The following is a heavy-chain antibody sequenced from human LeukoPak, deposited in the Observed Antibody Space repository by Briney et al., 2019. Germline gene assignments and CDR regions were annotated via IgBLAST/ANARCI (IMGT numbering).Heavy chain of an antibody. CDR3: ASGKYYYDSSGYYYFDY. CDR1: GGSISSSSYY. V-gene: IGHV4-39*07. D-gene: IGHD3-22*01. J-gene: IGHJ4*02. Sequence: SETLSLTCTVSGGSISSSSYYWGWIRQPPGKGLEWIGSIYYSGSTYYNPSLKSRVTISVDTSKNQFSLKLSSVTAADTAVYYCASGKYYYDSSGYYYFDYWGQGTLVTVSS. CDR2: IYYSGST.